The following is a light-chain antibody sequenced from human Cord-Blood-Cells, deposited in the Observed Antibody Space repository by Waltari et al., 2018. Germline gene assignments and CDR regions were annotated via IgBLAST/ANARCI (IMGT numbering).Light chain of an antibody. CDR1: QSISSY. V-gene: IGKV1-39*01. J-gene: IGKJ2*01. CDR3: QQSYSTFLYT. Sequence: DIQMTQSPSSLSASVGDRVTITCRASQSISSYLNWYQQKPGKAPKLLIYAASSLQSGFPSRFSCSGSGTDFTLTISSLQPEDFATYYCQQSYSTFLYTFGQGTKLEIK. CDR2: AAS.